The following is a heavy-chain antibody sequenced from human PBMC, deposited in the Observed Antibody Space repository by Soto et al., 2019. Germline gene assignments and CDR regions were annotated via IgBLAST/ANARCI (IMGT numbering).Heavy chain of an antibody. CDR3: AGAYYDSSGWTNYYYYYGMDV. Sequence: SVKVSCKASGGTFSSYAISWVRQAPGQGLEWMGGIIPIFGTANYAQKFQGRVTITADESTSTAYMELSSLRSEDTAVYYCAGAYYDSSGWTNYYYYYGMDVWGQGTTVTVYS. J-gene: IGHJ6*02. D-gene: IGHD3-22*01. CDR1: GGTFSSYA. V-gene: IGHV1-69*13. CDR2: IIPIFGTA.